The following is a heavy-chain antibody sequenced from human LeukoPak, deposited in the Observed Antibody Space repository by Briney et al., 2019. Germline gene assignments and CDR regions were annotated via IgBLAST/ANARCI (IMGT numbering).Heavy chain of an antibody. J-gene: IGHJ6*03. CDR1: GFTFGDYA. Sequence: PGGSLRLSCTISGFTFGDYAMTWVRHAPGKGLEWVGVIRSESYGATTEYAASVKGRFTISADDSKSVAYLQMNSLKTEDTAVYYCTASTTGYSSGSYGTSYYYYYMDVWGKGTTVIVSS. CDR3: TASTTGYSSGSYGTSYYYYYMDV. V-gene: IGHV3-49*04. D-gene: IGHD6-19*01. CDR2: IRSESYGATT.